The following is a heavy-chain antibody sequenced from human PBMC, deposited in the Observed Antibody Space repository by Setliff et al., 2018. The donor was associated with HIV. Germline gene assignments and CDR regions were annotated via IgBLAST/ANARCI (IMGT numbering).Heavy chain of an antibody. CDR3: ARAPGYYDSSGHIDY. CDR2: IYTSGST. V-gene: IGHV4-61*09. Sequence: SETLSLTCTVSGGSISSGSYYWSWSRQPAGKGLEWIGHIYTSGSTDYNPSLKSRVTISVDTSKNQFSLKLSSVTAADTAVYYCARAPGYYDSSGHIDYWGQGTLVTVSS. J-gene: IGHJ4*02. D-gene: IGHD3-22*01. CDR1: GGSISSGSYY.